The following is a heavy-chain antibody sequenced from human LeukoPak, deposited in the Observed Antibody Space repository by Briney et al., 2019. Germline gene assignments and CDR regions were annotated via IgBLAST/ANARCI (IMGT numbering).Heavy chain of an antibody. V-gene: IGHV4-30-2*01. J-gene: IGHJ3*02. D-gene: IGHD3-3*01. CDR3: ARAITIFGVVIYNDAFDI. CDR1: GGSISSGGYS. CDR2: IYHSGST. Sequence: TLSLTCAVSGGSISSGGYSWSWIRQPPGKGLEWIGYIYHSGSTYYNPSLKSRVTISVDRSKNQFSLKLSSVTAADTAVYYCARAITIFGVVIYNDAFDIWGQGTMVTVSS.